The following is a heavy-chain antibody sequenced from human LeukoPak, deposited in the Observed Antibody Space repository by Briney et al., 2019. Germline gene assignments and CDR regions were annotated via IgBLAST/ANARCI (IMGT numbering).Heavy chain of an antibody. Sequence: GGSLRLSCAASGFSFDVHAMTWVRQAPGKGPEWVATIGGPAETFYADSVRGRFTISRDNSRYTLYLQMNRLRAEDSALYYCAKDWTSHNGVYDCLDFWGQGTQVSVSS. D-gene: IGHD3-16*01. CDR3: AKDWTSHNGVYDCLDF. CDR1: GFSFDVHA. V-gene: IGHV3-23*01. CDR2: IGGPAET. J-gene: IGHJ4*02.